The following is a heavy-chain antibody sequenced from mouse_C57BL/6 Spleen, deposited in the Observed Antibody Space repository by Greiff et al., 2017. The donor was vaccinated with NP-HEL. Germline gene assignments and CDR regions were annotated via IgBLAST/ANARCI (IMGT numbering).Heavy chain of an antibody. Sequence: QVQLQQPGAELVKPGASVKVSCKASGYTFTSYWMHWVKQRPGQGLEWIGRIHPSDSAPNSNQKFTGKATLTVDKSSSTAYMQLSSLTSEDSAVYYCAIDDYYGSSTFDYWGQGTTLTVSS. CDR2: IHPSDSAP. CDR3: AIDDYYGSSTFDY. J-gene: IGHJ2*01. CDR1: GYTFTSYW. D-gene: IGHD1-1*01. V-gene: IGHV1-74*01.